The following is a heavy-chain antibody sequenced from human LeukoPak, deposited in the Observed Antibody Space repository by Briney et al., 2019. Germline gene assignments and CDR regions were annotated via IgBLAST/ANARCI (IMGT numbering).Heavy chain of an antibody. CDR1: GGSFSSTSYY. CDR2: IYYSGST. V-gene: IGHV4-39*01. Sequence: SETLSLTCSVSGGSFSSTSYYWGWVRQPPGKGLEWIGSIYYSGSTYYNPSLKSRVTISVDTSKNQFSLKLSSVTAADTAIYFCARHSRSGSGGYENAFDIWGQGTMVTVSS. CDR3: ARHSRSGSGGYENAFDI. J-gene: IGHJ3*02. D-gene: IGHD5-12*01.